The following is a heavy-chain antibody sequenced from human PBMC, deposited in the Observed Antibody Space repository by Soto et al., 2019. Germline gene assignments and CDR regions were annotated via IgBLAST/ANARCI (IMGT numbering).Heavy chain of an antibody. CDR2: FNPILSFS. CDR3: ATSFGSGSRALDF. J-gene: IGHJ4*02. CDR1: GDTFNFYT. D-gene: IGHD3-10*01. V-gene: IGHV1-69*02. Sequence: QVRLVQSGAEVKKPGSSVKVSCKASGDTFNFYTINWVRQAPGLGLEWMGRFNPILSFSNSALKFQGRVTLTADKSTFSAYMLLSSLRSEDTAIYYSATSFGSGSRALDFWGQGALGTVSS.